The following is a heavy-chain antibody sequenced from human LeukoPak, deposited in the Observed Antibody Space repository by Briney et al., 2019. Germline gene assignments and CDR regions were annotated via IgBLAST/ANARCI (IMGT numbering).Heavy chain of an antibody. CDR1: GGSISGYY. D-gene: IGHD2-15*01. J-gene: IGHJ6*03. V-gene: IGHV4-34*01. CDR2: INHSGST. CDR3: ARVRGYYYYYMDV. Sequence: SETLSLTCTVSGGSISGYYWSWIRQPPGKGLEWIGEINHSGSTNYNPSLKSRVTISVDTSKNQFSLKLSSVTAADTAVYYCARVRGYYYYYMDVWGKGTTVTVSS.